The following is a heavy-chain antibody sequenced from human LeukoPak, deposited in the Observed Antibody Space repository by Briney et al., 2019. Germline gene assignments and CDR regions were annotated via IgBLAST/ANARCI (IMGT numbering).Heavy chain of an antibody. V-gene: IGHV3-23*01. CDR1: GFTFSTYA. CDR2: ISSSGGST. CDR3: AKRDLGY. Sequence: GGSLRLYCAASGFTFSTYAMSWVRQAPGKGLEWVSTISSSGGSTYYADSVKGRFTISRDNSKNTLFLQMNSLRAEDTALYFCAKRDLGYWGQGTLVTVSS. J-gene: IGHJ4*02.